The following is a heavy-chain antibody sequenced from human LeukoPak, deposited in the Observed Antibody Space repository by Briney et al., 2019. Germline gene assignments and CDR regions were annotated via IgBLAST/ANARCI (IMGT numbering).Heavy chain of an antibody. J-gene: IGHJ4*02. V-gene: IGHV3-73*01. D-gene: IGHD3-10*01. Sequence: GALRLSCAASGFTFSGSALHWVRQASGKGLEWVGRIRSTANGYATAYAASVKGRFTISRDDSKNTAYLQMDSLKTEDTAVYYCTGNYYGSGSYADFDYWGQGTLVTVSS. CDR1: GFTFSGSA. CDR2: IRSTANGYAT. CDR3: TGNYYGSGSYADFDY.